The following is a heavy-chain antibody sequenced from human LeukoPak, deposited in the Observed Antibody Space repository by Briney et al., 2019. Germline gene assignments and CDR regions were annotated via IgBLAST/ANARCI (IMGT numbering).Heavy chain of an antibody. CDR1: GFAFSSYG. CDR2: ISGSGGST. J-gene: IGHJ6*03. Sequence: GGSLRLSCAASGFAFSSYGMSWVRQAPGKGLEWVSAISGSGGSTYYADSVKGRFTISRDNSKNTLYLQTNSLRAEDTAVYYCAKSLESTNYYYHMDVWGKGTTVTISS. CDR3: AKSLESTNYYYHMDV. V-gene: IGHV3-23*01. D-gene: IGHD2-2*01.